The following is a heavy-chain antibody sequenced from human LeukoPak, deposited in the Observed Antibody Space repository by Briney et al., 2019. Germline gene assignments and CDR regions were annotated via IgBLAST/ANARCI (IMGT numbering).Heavy chain of an antibody. CDR1: GVTPSGNY. J-gene: IGHJ3*02. V-gene: IGHV3-66*01. D-gene: IGHD6-13*01. Sequence: GGSLRLSCAASGVTPSGNYMSWVRPAPGGGLGWVSVIYSRSSPYYADSVKGSFTISRDNSKNTLYLQMNSLRAEDTAVYYCARDSSSWYKPDAFDIWGQGTMVTVSS. CDR2: IYSRSSP. CDR3: ARDSSSWYKPDAFDI.